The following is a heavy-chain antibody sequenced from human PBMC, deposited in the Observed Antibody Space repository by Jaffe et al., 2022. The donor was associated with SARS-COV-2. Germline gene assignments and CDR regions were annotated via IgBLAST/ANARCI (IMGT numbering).Heavy chain of an antibody. CDR2: IWYDGSNK. Sequence: QVQLVESGGGVVQPGRSLRLSCAASGFTFSSYGMHWVRQAPGKGLEWVAVIWYDGSNKYYADSVKGRFTISRDNSKNTLYLQMNSLRAEDTAVYYCARGGGPGLLHRYYYYYYGMDVWGQGTTVTVSS. J-gene: IGHJ6*02. CDR3: ARGGGPGLLHRYYYYYYGMDV. CDR1: GFTFSSYG. V-gene: IGHV3-33*01. D-gene: IGHD3-16*01.